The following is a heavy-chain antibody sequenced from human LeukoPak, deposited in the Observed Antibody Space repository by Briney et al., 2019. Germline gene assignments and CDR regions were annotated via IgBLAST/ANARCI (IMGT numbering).Heavy chain of an antibody. D-gene: IGHD6-13*01. CDR3: ASTDSSSWYGGFDY. J-gene: IGHJ4*02. CDR1: GFTFSSYG. V-gene: IGHV3-33*01. Sequence: GRSLRLSCAASGFTFSSYGMHWVRQASGKGLEWVAVIWYDGSNKYYADSVKGRFTISRDNSKNTLYLQMNSLRAEDTAVYYCASTDSSSWYGGFDYWGQGTLVTVPS. CDR2: IWYDGSNK.